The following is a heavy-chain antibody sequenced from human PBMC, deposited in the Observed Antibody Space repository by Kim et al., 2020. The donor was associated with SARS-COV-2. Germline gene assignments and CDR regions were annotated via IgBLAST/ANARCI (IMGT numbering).Heavy chain of an antibody. CDR3: ARLLSGYDFDSQTTKPPTYYYYGMDV. Sequence: ASVKVSCKASGYTFTSYAMNWVRQAPGQGLEWMGWINTNTGNPTYAQGFTGRFVFSLDTSVSTAYLQISSLKAEDTAVYYCARLLSGYDFDSQTTKPPTYYYYGMDVWGQGTTVTVSS. J-gene: IGHJ6*02. CDR2: INTNTGNP. D-gene: IGHD5-12*01. CDR1: GYTFTSYA. V-gene: IGHV7-4-1*02.